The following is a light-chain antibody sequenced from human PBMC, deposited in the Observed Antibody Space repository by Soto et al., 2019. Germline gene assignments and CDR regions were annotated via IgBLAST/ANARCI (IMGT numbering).Light chain of an antibody. Sequence: QPVLTQSPSASASLGASVKLTCTLSSGHSSYAIAWHQQQPEKGPRYLMKLSSDGSHSKGDGIPDRFSGSSSGAERYLTISSLQCEDEADYYCQTWDTGARVVFGGGTQLTVL. CDR1: SGHSSYA. V-gene: IGLV4-69*01. CDR3: QTWDTGARVV. J-gene: IGLJ2*01. CDR2: LSSDGSH.